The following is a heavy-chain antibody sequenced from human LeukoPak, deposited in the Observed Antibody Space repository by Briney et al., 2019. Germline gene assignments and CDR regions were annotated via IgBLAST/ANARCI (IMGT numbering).Heavy chain of an antibody. CDR1: GYTFTGSY. Sequence: ASVKVSCKASGYTFTGSYMHWVRQAPGQGLEWMGWIDPNNGATHSAQKFQGRVTMTRDTSISTAYMDLSRLTSDDTAVYYCARGHSRGWFTAWGQGTLVTVPS. CDR2: IDPNNGAT. CDR3: ARGHSRGWFTA. V-gene: IGHV1-2*02. J-gene: IGHJ5*02. D-gene: IGHD6-19*01.